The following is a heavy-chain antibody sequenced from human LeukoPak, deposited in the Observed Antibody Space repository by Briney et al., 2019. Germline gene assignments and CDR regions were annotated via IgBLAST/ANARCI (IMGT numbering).Heavy chain of an antibody. J-gene: IGHJ2*01. D-gene: IGHD2-2*02. CDR3: ARVRYCSSTSCYKAYWYFDL. CDR1: GGSISSGSYY. V-gene: IGHV4-61*02. CDR2: IYTSGST. Sequence: SETLSLTCTVSGGSISSGSYYWSWIRQPAGNGLEWIVRIYTSGSTNYNPSLKSRVTISVDTSKNQFSLKLSSVTAADTAVYYCARVRYCSSTSCYKAYWYFDLWGRGTLVTVSS.